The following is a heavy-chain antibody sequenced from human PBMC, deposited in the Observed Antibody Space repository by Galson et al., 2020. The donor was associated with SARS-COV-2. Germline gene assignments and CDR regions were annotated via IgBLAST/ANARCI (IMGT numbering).Heavy chain of an antibody. CDR2: INGDGSST. Sequence: GGSMRLSCAASGFTLTNNWTHWVRQAPGKGLVWVSLINGDGSSTRYADSVKGRFTISRDNAKNTMYLQMNSLRAEDTAVYYCARAGVGYCTSISCYPHFDYWGQGTLVTVSS. D-gene: IGHD2-2*01. CDR3: ARAGVGYCTSISCYPHFDY. CDR1: GFTLTNNW. J-gene: IGHJ4*02. V-gene: IGHV3-74*01.